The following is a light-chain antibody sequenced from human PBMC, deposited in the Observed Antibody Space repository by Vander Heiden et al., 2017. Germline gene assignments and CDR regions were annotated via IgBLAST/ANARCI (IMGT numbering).Light chain of an antibody. V-gene: IGKV2-28*01. J-gene: IGKJ5*01. CDR3: MQALQTIT. Sequence: IVLTQSLLSLSVTPGEPASISCRSSQSLLHSNGYNYLDWYLQKPGQSPQLLIYLGSNRASGVPDRFSGSGSGTDFTLKISRVEAEDVGVYYCMQALQTITFGQGTRLEIK. CDR2: LGS. CDR1: QSLLHSNGYNY.